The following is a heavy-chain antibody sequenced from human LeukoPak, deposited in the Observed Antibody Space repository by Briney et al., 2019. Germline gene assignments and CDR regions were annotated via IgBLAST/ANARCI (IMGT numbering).Heavy chain of an antibody. J-gene: IGHJ6*02. CDR1: GFIFSSYA. Sequence: PGGSLRLSCAASGFIFSSYAMSWVRQAPGKGLEWVSAISGGGISPYYADSVKGRFTISRDNSKNTLYLQMNSLRAEDTAVYYCAKSRAVMDVWGQGTTVTVSS. CDR2: ISGGGISP. CDR3: AKSRAVMDV. V-gene: IGHV3-23*01.